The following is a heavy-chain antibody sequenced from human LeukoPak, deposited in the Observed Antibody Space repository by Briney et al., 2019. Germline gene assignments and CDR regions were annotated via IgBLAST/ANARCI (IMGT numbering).Heavy chain of an antibody. Sequence: ASVRVSCKASGYTFTSYAMNWVRQAPGQGLEWVGWINTNTGNPTYAQAFTGRFFFSLDTSVSTAYLQISSLKAEDTAVYYCARYRWGSSYDSSGHGSDWGQGTLVTVSS. CDR3: ARYRWGSSYDSSGHGSD. D-gene: IGHD3-22*01. V-gene: IGHV7-4-1*02. CDR2: INTNTGNP. J-gene: IGHJ4*02. CDR1: GYTFTSYA.